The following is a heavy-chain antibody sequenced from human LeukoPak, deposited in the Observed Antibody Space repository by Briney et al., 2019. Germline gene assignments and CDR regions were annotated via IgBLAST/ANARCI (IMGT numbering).Heavy chain of an antibody. J-gene: IGHJ5*02. Sequence: PGGSLRLSCAASGFTFSSYSMNWVRQAPGKGLEWVSSISSSSSYIYYADSVKGRFTISRDNAKNSLYLQMNSLRAEDTAVYYCARAPPVDYSNYGENWFDPWGQGTLVTVSS. CDR3: ARAPPVDYSNYGENWFDP. V-gene: IGHV3-21*01. CDR2: ISSSSSYI. CDR1: GFTFSSYS. D-gene: IGHD4-11*01.